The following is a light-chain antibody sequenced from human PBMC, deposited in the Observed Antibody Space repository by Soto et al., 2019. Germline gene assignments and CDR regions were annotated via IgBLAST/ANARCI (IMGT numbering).Light chain of an antibody. J-gene: IGLJ3*02. CDR3: FSYAGSSTWV. Sequence: QSVPTQPASVSGSPGQSITISCTGTRSDIGSYNSIAWYQQHPGKAPRVMIFEVTKRPSGISNRFSGSKSGSTASLTISGLQAEDEADYFCFSYAGSSTWVFGGGTKVTVL. V-gene: IGLV2-23*02. CDR1: RSDIGSYNS. CDR2: EVT.